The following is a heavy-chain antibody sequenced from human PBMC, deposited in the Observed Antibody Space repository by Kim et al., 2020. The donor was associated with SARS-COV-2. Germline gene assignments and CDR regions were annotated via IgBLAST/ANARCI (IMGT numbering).Heavy chain of an antibody. D-gene: IGHD2-2*01. J-gene: IGHJ6*01. Sequence: LSLTCAASGFTFSGSAIHWVRQASGKGLEWVGRIRAKAYSYATAYAASVKGRFTVSRDDSKNTAYLQMNSLETEDTAVYYCTRPEISTSYNYGMDVW. CDR2: IRAKAYSYAT. V-gene: IGHV3-73*01. CDR1: GFTFSGSA. CDR3: TRPEISTSYNYGMDV.